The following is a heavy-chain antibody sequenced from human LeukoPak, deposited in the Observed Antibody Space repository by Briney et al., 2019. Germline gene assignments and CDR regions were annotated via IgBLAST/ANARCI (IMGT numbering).Heavy chain of an antibody. J-gene: IGHJ4*02. D-gene: IGHD3-16*01. CDR2: ITTGGPNT. Sequence: GGSLRLSCTASGFTFSSYTMSWVRQAPGKGLKWVSTITTGGPNTYYADSVKGRFTVSRDDSKNTLYLQMNSLRAEDTAVYYRAKDGGLWVSAPWGDSWGRGTLVTVSS. CDR1: GFTFSSYT. V-gene: IGHV3-23*01. CDR3: AKDGGLWVSAPWGDS.